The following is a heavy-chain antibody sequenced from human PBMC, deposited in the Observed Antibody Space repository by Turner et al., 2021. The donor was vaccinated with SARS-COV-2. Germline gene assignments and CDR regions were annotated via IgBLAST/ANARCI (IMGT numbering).Heavy chain of an antibody. V-gene: IGHV3-66*01. CDR2: IYSGGTT. CDR1: GFTVSNNY. CDR3: ARGEIRGVTGDY. Sequence: EVQLVLSGGGLVQPGGSLRLSCTASGFTVSNNYMSWVRQGPGKGLEWVSLIYSGGTTKYADSWKGRFTISRDNSKNTLYLQMNSLRAEDTAVYYCARGEIRGVTGDYWGRGTLVTVSS. J-gene: IGHJ4*02. D-gene: IGHD3-10*01.